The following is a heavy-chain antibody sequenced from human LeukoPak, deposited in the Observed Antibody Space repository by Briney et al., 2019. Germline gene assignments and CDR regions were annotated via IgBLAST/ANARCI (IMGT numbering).Heavy chain of an antibody. CDR2: MNPNSGNT. D-gene: IGHD3-10*01. V-gene: IGHV1-8*01. CDR3: ARGPLLDYYGSGSSDFDY. J-gene: IGHJ4*02. CDR1: GYTFTSYD. Sequence: GASVTVSFTASGYTFTSYDINWVRQATGQGLEWMGWMNPNSGNTGYAQKFQGRVTMTRNTSISTAYMELSSLRSEDTAVYYCARGPLLDYYGSGSSDFDYWGQGTLVTVSS.